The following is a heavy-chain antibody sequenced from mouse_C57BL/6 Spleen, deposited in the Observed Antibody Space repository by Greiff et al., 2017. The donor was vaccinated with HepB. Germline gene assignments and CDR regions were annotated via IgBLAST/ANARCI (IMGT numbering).Heavy chain of an antibody. J-gene: IGHJ2*01. V-gene: IGHV1-26*01. CDR3: AIWLRRGSLY. D-gene: IGHD2-2*01. CDR2: INPNNGGT. CDR1: GYTFTDYY. Sequence: VQLQQSGPELVKPGASVKISCKASGYTFTDYYMNWVKQSHGKSLEWIGDINPNNGGTSYNQKFKGKATLTVDKSSSTAYMELRSLTSEDSAVYYCAIWLRRGSLYWGQGTTLTVSS.